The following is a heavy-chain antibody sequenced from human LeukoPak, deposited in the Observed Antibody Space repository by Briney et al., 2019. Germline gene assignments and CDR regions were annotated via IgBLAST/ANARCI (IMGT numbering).Heavy chain of an antibody. CDR1: GFTFSSDS. D-gene: IGHD2-15*01. J-gene: IGHJ3*02. CDR3: ARQRPRDIVVVVAAPGAFAI. CDR2: FSSSSSTI. Sequence: GGCLRLSCGASGFTFSSDSIKWVRQAPGGGLGWVSYFSSSSSTIYSAASVTGRFPISRDTAKNSLYLQMNSQRAEDTAVYYCARQRPRDIVVVVAAPGAFAIWGQGTMVTASS. V-gene: IGHV3-48*04.